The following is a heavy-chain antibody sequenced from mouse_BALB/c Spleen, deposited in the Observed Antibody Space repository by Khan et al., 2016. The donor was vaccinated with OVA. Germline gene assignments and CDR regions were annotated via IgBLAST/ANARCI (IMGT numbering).Heavy chain of an antibody. CDR3: IRSVYGSFAY. J-gene: IGHJ3*01. CDR1: GYTFISYY. CDR2: INPSDGDT. V-gene: IGHV1S81*02. D-gene: IGHD2-2*01. Sequence: QVHVKQSGAELVKPGASVKLSCKASGYTFISYYMYWVKQRPGQGLEWIGEINPSDGDTNFNEKFKSKATLTVDKSSNTAYMQLSSLASEDSAVYYCIRSVYGSFAYWGQGTLVTVSA.